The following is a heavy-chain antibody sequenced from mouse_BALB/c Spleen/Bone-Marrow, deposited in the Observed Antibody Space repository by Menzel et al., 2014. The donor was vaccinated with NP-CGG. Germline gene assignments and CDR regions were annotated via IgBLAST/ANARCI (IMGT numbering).Heavy chain of an antibody. CDR1: GYTFTNYW. CDR2: INPNTGYT. D-gene: IGHD1-1*01. Sequence: QVQLQQPGAELAKPGASVKMSCKASGYTFTNYWMHWVKQRPGQGLEWIGYINPNTGYTEYNQKFKDKATLTADKSSSTAYMQLSSLTSEDSAVYYCARIYYYGRDYWGQGTTLTVSS. J-gene: IGHJ2*01. CDR3: ARIYYYGRDY. V-gene: IGHV1-7*01.